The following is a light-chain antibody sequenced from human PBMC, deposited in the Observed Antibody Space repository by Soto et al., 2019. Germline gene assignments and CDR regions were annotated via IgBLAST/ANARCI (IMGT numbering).Light chain of an antibody. CDR1: QSISSW. J-gene: IGKJ4*01. Sequence: DIQMTQSPSTLSASVGDRVTITCRASQSISSWLAWYQQKPGKAPKLLIYDASNRATGIPARFSGSGSGTDFTLTISSLEPEDFAVYYCQQRSNWPPDTFGGGTKVEIK. CDR3: QQRSNWPPDT. CDR2: DAS. V-gene: IGKV1-5*01.